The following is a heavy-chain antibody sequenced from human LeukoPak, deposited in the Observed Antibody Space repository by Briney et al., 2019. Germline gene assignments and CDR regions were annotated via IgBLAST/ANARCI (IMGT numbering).Heavy chain of an antibody. V-gene: IGHV4-30-4*08. J-gene: IGHJ2*01. CDR2: IYYSGST. CDR1: GDSISSGDYY. CDR3: ARDLTPGWYFDL. D-gene: IGHD4-23*01. Sequence: PSQTLSLTCTVSGDSISSGDYYWSWIRQPPGKGLEWIGYIYYSGSTYYNPSLKSRVTISVDTSKNQFSLKLSSVTAADTAVYYCARDLTPGWYFDLWGRGTLVTVSS.